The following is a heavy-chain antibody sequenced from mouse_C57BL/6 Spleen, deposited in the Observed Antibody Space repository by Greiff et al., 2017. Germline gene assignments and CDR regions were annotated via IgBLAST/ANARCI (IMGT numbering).Heavy chain of an antibody. Sequence: LVESGAELVKPGASVKISCKASGYAFSSYWMNWVKQRPGKGLEWIGQIYPGDGDTNYNGKFKGKATLTADKSSSTAYMQLSSLTSEDSAVYFCASGAYGSSYGYWGQGTTLTVSS. V-gene: IGHV1-80*01. J-gene: IGHJ2*01. D-gene: IGHD1-1*01. CDR1: GYAFSSYW. CDR2: IYPGDGDT. CDR3: ASGAYGSSYGY.